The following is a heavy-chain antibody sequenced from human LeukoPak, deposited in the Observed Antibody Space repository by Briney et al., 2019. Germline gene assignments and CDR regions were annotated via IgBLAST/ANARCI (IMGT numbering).Heavy chain of an antibody. CDR1: GGSISSYY. D-gene: IGHD6-19*01. V-gene: IGHV4-59*01. Sequence: SETLSLTCTASGGSISSYYWNWIRQPPGKGLEWIGYIYYSGSTNYNPSLKRRVTISVDTSKNQFSLRLSSVTAADTAVYYCARDRKQWLRGPFDPWGQGTLVTVSS. CDR2: IYYSGST. J-gene: IGHJ5*02. CDR3: ARDRKQWLRGPFDP.